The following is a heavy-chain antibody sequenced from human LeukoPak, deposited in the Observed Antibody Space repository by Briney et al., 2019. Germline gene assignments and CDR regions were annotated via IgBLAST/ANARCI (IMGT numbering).Heavy chain of an antibody. CDR1: GFTFSTYD. V-gene: IGHV3-23*01. CDR2: ISSGGNT. J-gene: IGHJ4*02. Sequence: GGSLRLSCAASGFTFSTYDMSWVRHTPGKGLEWVSGISSGGNTQYTDSVKGRFTASRDNSKNTLHLQMDSLRAEDTAIYYCTKDRRQWVVPYFDSWGQGTVVTASS. CDR3: TKDRRQWVVPYFDS. D-gene: IGHD6-19*01.